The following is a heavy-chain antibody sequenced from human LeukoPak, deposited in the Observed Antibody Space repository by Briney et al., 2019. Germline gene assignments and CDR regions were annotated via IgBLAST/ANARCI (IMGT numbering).Heavy chain of an antibody. CDR3: AKGPTYYYDSSGQPFDY. D-gene: IGHD3-22*01. V-gene: IGHV3-9*01. CDR1: GFNFEDYA. J-gene: IGHJ4*02. Sequence: GGSLRLSCVASGFNFEDYAMHWGRQAPGKGLEWVSGINWHNSPMDYADSVKGRFIISRDNSKNTLYLQMNSLRPEDTAVYYCAKGPTYYYDSSGQPFDYWGQGTLVTVSS. CDR2: INWHNSPM.